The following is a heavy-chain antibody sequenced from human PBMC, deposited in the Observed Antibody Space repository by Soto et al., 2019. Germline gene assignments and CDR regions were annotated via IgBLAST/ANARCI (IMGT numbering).Heavy chain of an antibody. D-gene: IGHD3-10*01. J-gene: IGHJ6*02. CDR2: MNPNSGNT. CDR1: GYTFTSYD. V-gene: IGHV1-8*01. CDR3: ARGWEMKRRMWRFGGYGMDV. Sequence: QVQLVQSGAEVKKPGASVKVSCKASGYTFTSYDINWVRQATGQGLEWMGWMNPNSGNTGYAQKFQGRVTMTRNTSLSTAYMERSSLRSEDTAVYYCARGWEMKRRMWRFGGYGMDVWGQGTTVTVSS.